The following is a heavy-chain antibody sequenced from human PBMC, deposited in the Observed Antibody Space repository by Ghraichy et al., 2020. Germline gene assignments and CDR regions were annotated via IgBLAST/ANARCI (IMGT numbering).Heavy chain of an antibody. CDR2: IGTAGDT. CDR3: ARGDGSGSYYTNDAFDI. Sequence: GESLNISCAASGFTFSSYDMHWVRQATGKGLEWVSAIGTAGDTYYPGSVKGRFTISRENAKNSLYLQMNSLRAGDTAVYYCARGDGSGSYYTNDAFDIWGKRKMVNVSS. D-gene: IGHD3-10*01. V-gene: IGHV3-13*01. J-gene: IGHJ3*02. CDR1: GFTFSSYD.